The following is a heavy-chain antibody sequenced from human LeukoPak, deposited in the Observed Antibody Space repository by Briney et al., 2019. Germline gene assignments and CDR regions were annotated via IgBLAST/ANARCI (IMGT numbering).Heavy chain of an antibody. CDR1: GFTLSSNG. Sequence: PGGSLRLSCSASGFTLSSNGMSWVRQAPGKGLEWVSAISGTGGSTYYADSVKGRFTISRDNSKNTLYLQMNSLRGEDTAVYYCAKDLGVSPDWGQGTLVTVSS. CDR3: AKDLGVSPD. V-gene: IGHV3-23*01. J-gene: IGHJ4*02. CDR2: ISGTGGST.